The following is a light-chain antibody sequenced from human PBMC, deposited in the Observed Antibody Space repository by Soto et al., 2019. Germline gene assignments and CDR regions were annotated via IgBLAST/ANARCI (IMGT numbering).Light chain of an antibody. J-gene: IGLJ1*01. Sequence: QSVLSQPPSVSGAPVQSFPLSFTFILSPLLAGYDAHCFQQVPGTAPPLLLSGSPTRPSGVPDRFSGSKSGTSASLAITGLQAEDEADYYCQSYDSSLGGNYVFGTGTKVTVL. CDR3: QSYDSSLGGNYV. V-gene: IGLV1-40*01. CDR2: GSP. CDR1: LSPLLAGYD.